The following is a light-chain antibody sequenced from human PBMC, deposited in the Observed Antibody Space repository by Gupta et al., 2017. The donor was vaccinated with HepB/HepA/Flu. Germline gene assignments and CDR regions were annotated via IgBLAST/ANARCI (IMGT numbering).Light chain of an antibody. Sequence: IVMTQSPATLSVSPGERVSLSCRASQSVDNNLAWYQQKPGQAPRLLIFGASTRASDVPARFSGSGSGTEFTLTVSDLQSDDFAVYYCQQDNNWRVTFGPGTKVDLK. V-gene: IGKV3-15*01. J-gene: IGKJ3*01. CDR1: QSVDNN. CDR3: QQDNNWRVT. CDR2: GAS.